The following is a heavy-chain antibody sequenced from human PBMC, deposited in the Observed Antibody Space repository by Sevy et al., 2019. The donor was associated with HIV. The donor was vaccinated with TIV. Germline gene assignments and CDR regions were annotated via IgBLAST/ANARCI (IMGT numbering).Heavy chain of an antibody. J-gene: IGHJ6*02. D-gene: IGHD1-26*01. CDR2: ISGSGGST. CDR1: GFTFSSYW. CDR3: AKGDASYYGMDV. Sequence: GGSLRLSCAASGFTFSSYWMSWVRQAPGKGLEWVSGISGSGGSTYYADSVKGRFTISRDKSKKALYLQMNSLRAEDTAVYYCAKGDASYYGMDVWGQGTTVTVSS. V-gene: IGHV3-23*01.